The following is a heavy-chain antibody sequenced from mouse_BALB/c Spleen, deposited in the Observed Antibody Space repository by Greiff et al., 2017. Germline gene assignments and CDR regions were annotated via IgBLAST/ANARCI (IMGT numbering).Heavy chain of an antibody. D-gene: IGHD2-10*02. CDR1: GFTFSDFY. Sequence: EVKVVESGGGLVQPGGSLRLSCATSGFTFSDFYMEWVRQPPGKRLEWIAASRNKANDYTTEYSASVKGRFIVSRDTSQSILYLQMNALRAEDTAIYYCARDAQYGNYAFAYWGQGTLVTVSA. J-gene: IGHJ3*01. V-gene: IGHV7-1*02. CDR2: SRNKANDYTT. CDR3: ARDAQYGNYAFAY.